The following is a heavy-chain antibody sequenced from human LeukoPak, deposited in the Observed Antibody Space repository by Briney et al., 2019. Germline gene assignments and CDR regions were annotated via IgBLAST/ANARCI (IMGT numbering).Heavy chain of an antibody. Sequence: GGPLRLSCEGSGFTFGNHYMSWIRQASGKGLEWVSYIHSGGGDIYYADSVKGRFTISRDNAKNSLYLQMNSLRAEDTAVYYCARGHFGLDVWGQGTTVTVSS. CDR2: IHSGGGDI. V-gene: IGHV3-11*01. CDR1: GFTFGNHY. CDR3: ARGHFGLDV. J-gene: IGHJ6*02.